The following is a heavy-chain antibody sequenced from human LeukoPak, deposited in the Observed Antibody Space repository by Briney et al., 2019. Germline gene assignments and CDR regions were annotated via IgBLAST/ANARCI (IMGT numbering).Heavy chain of an antibody. CDR3: ARDQCLDF. D-gene: IGHD6-19*01. V-gene: IGHV4-59*01. CDR2: IYYSGGT. J-gene: IGHJ4*02. Sequence: PSETLSLTCTLSGRSMSSYYWSCLPDPPGKGVVWIGYIYYSGGTNYNPSLRSRVTISVDTSKNQFSLKLSSVAAADTAVYYCARDQCLDFWGQGSLVTVSS. CDR1: GRSMSSYY.